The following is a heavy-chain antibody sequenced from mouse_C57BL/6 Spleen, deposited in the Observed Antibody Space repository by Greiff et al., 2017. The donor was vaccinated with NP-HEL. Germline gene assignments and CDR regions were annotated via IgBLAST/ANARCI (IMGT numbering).Heavy chain of an antibody. J-gene: IGHJ1*03. Sequence: EVKVEESGGGLVQPGGSMKLSCAASGFTFSDAWMDWVRQSPEKGLEWVAEIRYKANNYATYYAESVKGRFTISRDDSKSSVSLQMNSLSADDTCMDYDTSSHSSYANGYFDDWGTGTTVTVSS. V-gene: IGHV6-6*01. D-gene: IGHD1-1*01. CDR3: TSSHSSYANGYFDD. CDR2: IRYKANNYAT. CDR1: GFTFSDAW.